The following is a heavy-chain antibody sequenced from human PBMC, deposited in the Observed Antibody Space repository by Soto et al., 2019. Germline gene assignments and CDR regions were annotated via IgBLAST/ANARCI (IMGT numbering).Heavy chain of an antibody. D-gene: IGHD6-6*01. CDR1: RGSISDFS. Sequence: SETLSVTYTVSRGSISDFSWSWIGQPPGKGLEWIGYIYYSGSTNYNPSLKSRVTISVDTSKNQFSLNLRSMSPADTAVYYGARVGGLAARTVDYWGPGTLGTVS. V-gene: IGHV4-59*01. CDR2: IYYSGST. CDR3: ARVGGLAARTVDY. J-gene: IGHJ4*02.